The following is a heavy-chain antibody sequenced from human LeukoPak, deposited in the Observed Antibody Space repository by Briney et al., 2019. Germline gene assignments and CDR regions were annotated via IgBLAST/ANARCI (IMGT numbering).Heavy chain of an antibody. CDR1: GFTFSSYW. Sequence: GGSLRLSCAASGFTFSSYWMSWVRQAPGKGLEWVANIKQDGSEKYYVDSVKGRFTISRYNAKNSLYLQMNSLRAEDTAVYYCARDRTTVTTIDAFDIWGQGTMVTVSS. CDR3: ARDRTTVTTIDAFDI. J-gene: IGHJ3*02. D-gene: IGHD4-11*01. V-gene: IGHV3-7*01. CDR2: IKQDGSEK.